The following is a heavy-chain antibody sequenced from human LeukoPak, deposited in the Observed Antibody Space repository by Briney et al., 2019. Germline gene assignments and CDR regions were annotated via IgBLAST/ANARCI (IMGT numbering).Heavy chain of an antibody. CDR3: ARDPLSTNDFDI. CDR1: GGSITNSY. J-gene: IGHJ3*02. Sequence: SETLSLTFTVSGGSITNSYWNWIRQSPVKGLEWIGYINYSGSTNYNPSLKSRVTISVDTSKNQFSLKLSSVTAADAAVYFCARDPLSTNDFDIWGQGTMVTVSS. CDR2: INYSGST. V-gene: IGHV4-59*01. D-gene: IGHD1-1*01.